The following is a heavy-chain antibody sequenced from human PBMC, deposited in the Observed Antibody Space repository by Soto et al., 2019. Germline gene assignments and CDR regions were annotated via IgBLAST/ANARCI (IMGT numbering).Heavy chain of an antibody. J-gene: IGHJ4*02. CDR2: IIPTIGTT. CDR3: ARDLGSGYDPGDY. Sequence: QVQLVQSGAEVKKPGSSVKVSCKASGDTFTIFAISWVRQAPGQGLEWMGGIIPTIGTTNYAQRFQGRITLTGDESTGTAYMEVSSLKSEDTAVYYWARDLGSGYDPGDYWGQGTLVTVSS. D-gene: IGHD5-12*01. V-gene: IGHV1-69*12. CDR1: GDTFTIFA.